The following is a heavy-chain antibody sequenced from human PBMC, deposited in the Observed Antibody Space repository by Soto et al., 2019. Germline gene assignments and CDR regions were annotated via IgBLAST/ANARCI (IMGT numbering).Heavy chain of an antibody. CDR2: IYYDWTP. Sequence: SEILSPTCTVSGDSIGSSRYYWSWCRRPPVKGLEWVGTIYYDWTPYYNPSLQSRVTISVDTSRNQFSLNLISVTAADTAVYFCARQPRGPGYGERGLYFDHWGQGTLVPVSS. V-gene: IGHV4-39*01. CDR3: ARQPRGPGYGERGLYFDH. J-gene: IGHJ4*02. CDR1: GDSIGSSRYY. D-gene: IGHD3-16*01.